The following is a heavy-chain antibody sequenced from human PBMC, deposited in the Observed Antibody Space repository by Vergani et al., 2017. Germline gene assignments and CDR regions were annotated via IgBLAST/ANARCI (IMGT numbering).Heavy chain of an antibody. Sequence: QVQLVQSGAEVKKPGASVKVSCKASGGTFSSYAISWVRQAPGQGLEWMGRIIPILGIANYAQKLQGRVTMTTDTSTSTAYMELRSLRSDDTAVYYCARGHWGKLPDYWGQGTLVTVSS. J-gene: IGHJ4*02. D-gene: IGHD3-16*01. CDR2: IIPILGIA. CDR1: GGTFSSYA. CDR3: ARGHWGKLPDY. V-gene: IGHV1-69*04.